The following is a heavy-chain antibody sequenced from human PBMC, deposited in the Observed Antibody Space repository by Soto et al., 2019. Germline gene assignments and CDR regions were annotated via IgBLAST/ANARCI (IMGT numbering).Heavy chain of an antibody. CDR1: GCSISGGGFS. Sequence: TLSLACSDSGCSISGGGFSWSWIRQPPGKGLEWIGYILHTGGTQYNPSLKSRVSMSVDKSKNQFSLHLTSVTAADTAVYYCARLQFGEGFDYWGQGALVTVSS. CDR3: ARLQFGEGFDY. CDR2: ILHTGGT. J-gene: IGHJ4*02. V-gene: IGHV4-30-2*01. D-gene: IGHD3-10*01.